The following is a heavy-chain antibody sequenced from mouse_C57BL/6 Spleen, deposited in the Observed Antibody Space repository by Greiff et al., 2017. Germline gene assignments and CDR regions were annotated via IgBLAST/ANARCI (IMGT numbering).Heavy chain of an antibody. Sequence: EVKVVESGGGLVKPGGSLKLSCAASGFTFSSYAMSWVRQTPEKRLEWVATISDGGSYTYYPDNVKGRFTISRDNAKNNLYLQMSHLKSEDTAMYYCARDYGSSSRYFDGWGTGTTVTVSS. V-gene: IGHV5-4*01. CDR2: ISDGGSYT. CDR1: GFTFSSYA. J-gene: IGHJ1*03. CDR3: ARDYGSSSRYFDG. D-gene: IGHD1-1*01.